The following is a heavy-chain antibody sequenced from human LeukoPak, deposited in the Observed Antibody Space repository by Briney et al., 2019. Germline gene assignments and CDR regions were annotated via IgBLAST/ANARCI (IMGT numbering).Heavy chain of an antibody. CDR1: GFTFSSYG. Sequence: GGSLRLSCAASGFTFSSYGMHWVRQAPGKGLEWVAFIRYDGSNKYYADSVKGRFTISRDNSKNTLYLQMNSLRAEDTAVYYCAKAYYYDSRVKGAFDIWGQGTMVTVSS. CDR2: IRYDGSNK. J-gene: IGHJ3*02. CDR3: AKAYYYDSRVKGAFDI. D-gene: IGHD3-22*01. V-gene: IGHV3-30*02.